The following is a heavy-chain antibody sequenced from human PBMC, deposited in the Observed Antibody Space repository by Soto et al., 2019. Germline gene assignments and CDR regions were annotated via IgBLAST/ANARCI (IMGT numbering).Heavy chain of an antibody. CDR3: ARAGRYYYYGMDV. V-gene: IGHV4-4*02. D-gene: IGHD1-26*01. Sequence: SETLSLTCAVSGGSISSSNWWSWVRQPPGKGLEWIGEIYHSGSTNYNPSLKSRVTISVDRSKNQFSLKLSSVTAADTAVYYCARAGRYYYYGMDVWGQGTTVTVSS. CDR1: GGSISSSNW. CDR2: IYHSGST. J-gene: IGHJ6*02.